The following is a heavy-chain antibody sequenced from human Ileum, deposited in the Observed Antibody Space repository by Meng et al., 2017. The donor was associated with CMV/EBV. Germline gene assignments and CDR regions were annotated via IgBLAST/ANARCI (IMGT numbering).Heavy chain of an antibody. CDR2: IYSAGTST. J-gene: IGHJ4*02. CDR3: AKVLTGSLYYFES. V-gene: IGHV3-23*03. D-gene: IGHD3-9*01. CDR1: GFTFGQYA. Sequence: GGSLRLSCAASGFTFGQYAMNWVRQAPGKGLEWVSLIYSAGTSTFYADSVKGRFTISRDNSKNTLYLQMKSLRAEDTAVYFCAKVLTGSLYYFESWGQGSLVTVSS.